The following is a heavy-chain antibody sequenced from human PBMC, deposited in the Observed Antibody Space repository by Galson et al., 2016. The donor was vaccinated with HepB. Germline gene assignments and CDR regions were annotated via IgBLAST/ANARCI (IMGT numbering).Heavy chain of an antibody. CDR3: ARDGGVAGFFALDS. J-gene: IGHJ5*01. CDR1: GFTFSTYG. CDR2: TWFDGSNS. Sequence: SLRLSCAASGFTFSTYGMHWVRQAPGKGLEWVALTWFDGSNSFYADSVKGRFTISRDNDRNTLYLQMNSVRAEDTAVYYCARDGGVAGFFALDSWGQGTLVTVSS. D-gene: IGHD6-19*01. V-gene: IGHV3-33*01.